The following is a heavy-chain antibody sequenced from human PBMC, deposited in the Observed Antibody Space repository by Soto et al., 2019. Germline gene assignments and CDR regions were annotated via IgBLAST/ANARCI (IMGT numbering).Heavy chain of an antibody. CDR2: IYYSGST. J-gene: IGHJ6*02. CDR1: GGSVTSYY. D-gene: IGHD4-4*01. V-gene: IGHV4-59*02. CDR3: ARGTDYTQIASHHYGLDV. Sequence: SETLSLTCTVSGGSVTSYYWSWIRQPPGKGMEWIGYIYYSGSTSYNPSLHSRVTISVDMSKNKFSLTLTSVTAADTAVYYCARGTDYTQIASHHYGLDVWGQGTTVTVSS.